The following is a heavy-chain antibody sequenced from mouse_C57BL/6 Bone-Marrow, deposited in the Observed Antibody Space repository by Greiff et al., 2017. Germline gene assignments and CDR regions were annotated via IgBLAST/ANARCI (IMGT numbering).Heavy chain of an antibody. D-gene: IGHD1-1*01. CDR2: ISDGGSYT. V-gene: IGHV5-4*01. J-gene: IGHJ2*01. CDR1: GFTFSSYA. Sequence: EVKVVESGGGLVKPGGSLKLSCAASGFTFSSYAMSWVRQTPEKRLEWVATISDGGSYTYYPDNVKGRFTISRDNAKNNLYLQMSHLKSEDTAMYYCARDITTVVAPFDYWGQGTTLTVSS. CDR3: ARDITTVVAPFDY.